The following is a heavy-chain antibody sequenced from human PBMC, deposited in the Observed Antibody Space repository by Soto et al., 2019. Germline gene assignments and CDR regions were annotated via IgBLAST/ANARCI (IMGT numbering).Heavy chain of an antibody. V-gene: IGHV3-23*01. Sequence: VGSLRLSCAASGFTFSSYAMSWVRQAPGKGLEWVSAISGSGGSTYYADSVKGRFTISRDNSKNTLYLQMNSLRAEDTAVYYCAKDAYCGGDCYLYYYYYGMDVWGQGTTVTVSS. D-gene: IGHD2-21*02. CDR2: ISGSGGST. CDR3: AKDAYCGGDCYLYYYYYGMDV. CDR1: GFTFSSYA. J-gene: IGHJ6*02.